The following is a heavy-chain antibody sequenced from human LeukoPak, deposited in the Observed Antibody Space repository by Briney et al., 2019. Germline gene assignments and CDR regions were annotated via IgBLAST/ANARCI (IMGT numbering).Heavy chain of an antibody. V-gene: IGHV1-69*05. CDR3: ARRLAVASYADY. CDR1: GGTFSSYA. Sequence: AASVKVSCKASGGTFSSYAISWVRQAPGQGLEWMGGIIPIFGTANYAQKLQGRVTMTTDTSTSTAYMELRSLRSDDTAVYYCARRLAVASYADYWGQGTLVTVSS. D-gene: IGHD6-19*01. J-gene: IGHJ4*02. CDR2: IIPIFGTA.